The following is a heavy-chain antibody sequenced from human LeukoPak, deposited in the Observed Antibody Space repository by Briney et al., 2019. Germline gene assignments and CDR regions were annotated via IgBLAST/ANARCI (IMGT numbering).Heavy chain of an antibody. D-gene: IGHD4-17*01. J-gene: IGHJ2*01. CDR3: ARGPRYGDYGRYFDL. CDR2: INHSGST. Sequence: KPSETLSLTCAVYGGSFSGYYWSWIRQPPGKGLEWIGEINHSGSTNYNPSLKSRVTTSVGTSKNQFSLKLSSVTAADTAVYYCARGPRYGDYGRYFDLWGRGTLVTVSS. CDR1: GGSFSGYY. V-gene: IGHV4-34*01.